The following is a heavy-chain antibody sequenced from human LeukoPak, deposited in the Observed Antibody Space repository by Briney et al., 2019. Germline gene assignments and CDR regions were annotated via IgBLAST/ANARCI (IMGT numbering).Heavy chain of an antibody. CDR1: GYTFTVYY. CDR2: INPNSGGT. D-gene: IGHD3-10*01. Sequence: GASVTVSCKASGYTFTVYYMHWVRQAPGQGLEWMGWINPNSGGTNYAQKFQGRVTMTRDTSISTAYMELSRLRSDDTAVYYCAREGGFHYYGSGSYIGWGQGTLVTVSS. CDR3: AREGGFHYYGSGSYIG. J-gene: IGHJ4*02. V-gene: IGHV1-2*02.